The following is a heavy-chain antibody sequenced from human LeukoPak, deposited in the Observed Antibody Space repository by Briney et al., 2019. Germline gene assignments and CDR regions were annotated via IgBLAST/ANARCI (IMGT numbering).Heavy chain of an antibody. V-gene: IGHV4-4*02. D-gene: IGHD1-26*01. CDR2: IYHSGST. CDR1: GGSISSSFW. J-gene: IGHJ4*02. CDR3: VKSGGYGLIDY. Sequence: SETLSLTCGVSGGSISSSFWWSWVRQPPGKGLEWIGEIYHSGSTNYNASLQSRVTISIDTSKNQFSLRLNSVTAADTAMYFCVKSGGYGLIDYWGQGTLVTVSS.